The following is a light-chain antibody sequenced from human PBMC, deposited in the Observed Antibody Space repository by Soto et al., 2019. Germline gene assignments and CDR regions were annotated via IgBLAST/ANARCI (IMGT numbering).Light chain of an antibody. CDR3: QQSYNTPDT. CDR1: QSISSF. J-gene: IGKJ2*01. Sequence: DIQMTQSPSSLSASVGDRVTITCRASQSISSFLNWYQQKPGNAPKLLIYAASSLQSGVPSRFSGSGSGTDFTLTISSLQPEDFATYYCQQSYNTPDTFGQGTKLEIK. V-gene: IGKV1-39*01. CDR2: AAS.